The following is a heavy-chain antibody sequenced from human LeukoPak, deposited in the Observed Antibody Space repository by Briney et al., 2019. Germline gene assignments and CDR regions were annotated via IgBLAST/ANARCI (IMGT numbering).Heavy chain of an antibody. J-gene: IGHJ5*01. CDR1: GFTFSSYA. Sequence: GGSLRLSCAAPGFTFSSYAMSCVRQAPGKGLEWVSGISGDSVSTYYADSVKGRFTISRDNSKNTLFLQMSSLRTEETAVYYCARAYSSSWYDFWGQGTLVTVSS. CDR3: ARAYSSSWYDF. CDR2: ISGDSVST. V-gene: IGHV3-23*01. D-gene: IGHD6-13*01.